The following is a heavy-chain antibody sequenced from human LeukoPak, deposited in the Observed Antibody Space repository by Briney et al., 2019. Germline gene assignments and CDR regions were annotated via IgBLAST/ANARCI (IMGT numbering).Heavy chain of an antibody. J-gene: IGHJ5*02. V-gene: IGHV4-59*01. Sequence: SETLSLTCTVSGGSISRYYWSWIRQPPGKGLEWIGYISYSGSTNFNPSLKSRVTISVDTFKNQFSLKLSSVTAADTAVYYCAREGTAGTNLNWFDPWGQGTLVTVSS. CDR2: ISYSGST. CDR1: GGSISRYY. D-gene: IGHD1-1*01. CDR3: AREGTAGTNLNWFDP.